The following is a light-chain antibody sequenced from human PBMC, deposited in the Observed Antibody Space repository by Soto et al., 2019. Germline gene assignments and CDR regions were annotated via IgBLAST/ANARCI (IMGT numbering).Light chain of an antibody. J-gene: IGKJ1*01. CDR2: GAS. V-gene: IGKV3-20*01. Sequence: EIVLTQSPDTLSLSPGERATLSCRASQSVRSSYLAWYQQMPGQAPRLLIYGASSRATGIPDRFSGSGSGTDFTLTISRLEPEDFAVYYCQQYGSSPQTFGQGTKVEIK. CDR3: QQYGSSPQT. CDR1: QSVRSSY.